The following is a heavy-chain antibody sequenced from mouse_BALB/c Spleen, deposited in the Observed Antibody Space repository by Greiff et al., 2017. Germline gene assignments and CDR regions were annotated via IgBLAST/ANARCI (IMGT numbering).Heavy chain of an antibody. CDR3: AKTITTATSFAY. CDR1: GFSLISYG. V-gene: IGHV2-5-1*01. J-gene: IGHJ3*01. CDR2: IWRGGST. Sequence: QVQLKQSGPSLVQPSQSLSITCTVSGFSLISYGVHWVRQSPGKGLEWLGVIWRGGSTDYNAAFMSRLSITKDNSTSQVFFKMNSLQADDTAIYYCAKTITTATSFAYWGQGTLVTVSA. D-gene: IGHD1-2*01.